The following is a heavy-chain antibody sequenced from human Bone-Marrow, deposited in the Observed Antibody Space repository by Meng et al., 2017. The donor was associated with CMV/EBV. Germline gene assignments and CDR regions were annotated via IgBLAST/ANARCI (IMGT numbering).Heavy chain of an antibody. CDR3: ARDYDTTGYWFDP. D-gene: IGHD3-22*01. CDR1: GGSISSGSYY. V-gene: IGHV4-31*03. J-gene: IGHJ5*02. CDR2: IYYSGST. Sequence: SETLSLTCTVSGGSISSGSYYWSWIRQLPGRGLEWIGYIYYSGSTYYNPSLKSRVTISVDTSKNQFSLNLTPVTAADTAIYYCARDYDTTGYWFDPWAKGTRVTV.